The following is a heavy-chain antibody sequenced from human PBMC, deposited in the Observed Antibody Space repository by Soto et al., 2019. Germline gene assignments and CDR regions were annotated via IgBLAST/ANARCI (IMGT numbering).Heavy chain of an antibody. CDR2: ISDSGGST. D-gene: IGHD3-3*01. V-gene: IGHV3-23*01. CDR1: GFTFSNYA. J-gene: IGHJ6*02. Sequence: PGGSLRLSCAAAGFTFSNYAMSWVRQAPGKGLEWASAISDSGGSTHYADSVKGRFTISRDNSKNTLYLQMNSLRAEDTAVYYCAKETGYFDFWGGYFVGVDVWGQGTTVTVSS. CDR3: AKETGYFDFWGGYFVGVDV.